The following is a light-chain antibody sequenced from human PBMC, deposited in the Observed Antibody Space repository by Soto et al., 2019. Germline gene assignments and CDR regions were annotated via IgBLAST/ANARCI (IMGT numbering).Light chain of an antibody. Sequence: EIVLTQSPGTLSLSPGEGATLSCRARQSVGSNLAWYQQKPGQAPRLLIYGASSRATGIPDRFSGSGSGTDFTLTISRLEPEDFAVYYCQQYDSSRTFGQGTKVDIK. CDR3: QQYDSSRT. CDR1: QSVGSN. J-gene: IGKJ1*01. V-gene: IGKV3-20*01. CDR2: GAS.